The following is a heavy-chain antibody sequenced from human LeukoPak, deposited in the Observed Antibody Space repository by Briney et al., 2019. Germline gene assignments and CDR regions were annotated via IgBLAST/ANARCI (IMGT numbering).Heavy chain of an antibody. J-gene: IGHJ4*02. CDR3: ARVTSRVVEMATIGLDY. Sequence: GGSLRLSCAASAFTFTDYAMHWFRQAPGKGLEWVAVISYDGTNKYYADSVKGRFTISRDDSKNTLYLQMNSLRADDTAVYYCARVTSRVVEMATIGLDYWGQGTLVTVSS. D-gene: IGHD5-24*01. V-gene: IGHV3-30*07. CDR2: ISYDGTNK. CDR1: AFTFTDYA.